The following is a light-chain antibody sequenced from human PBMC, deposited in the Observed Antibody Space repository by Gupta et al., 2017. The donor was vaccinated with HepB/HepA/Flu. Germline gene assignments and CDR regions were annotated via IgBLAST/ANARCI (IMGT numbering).Light chain of an antibody. J-gene: IGKJ1*01. V-gene: IGKV1-5*03. Sequence: DIQMTQSPSTLSASVGDRVTITCRASQSISSWLAWYQQKPGKAPKLLIYKASSLESGVPSRFSGSGSGTEFTLTISSLQPDDFATYYCQQYNSYSPYTFGQGTKVEIK. CDR2: KAS. CDR3: QQYNSYSPYT. CDR1: QSISSW.